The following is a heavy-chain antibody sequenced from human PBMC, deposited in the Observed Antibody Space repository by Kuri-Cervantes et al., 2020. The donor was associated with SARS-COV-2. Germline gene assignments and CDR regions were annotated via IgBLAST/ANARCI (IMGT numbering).Heavy chain of an antibody. CDR3: AKAPSRGGSPFYFDY. J-gene: IGHJ4*02. Sequence: GESLKISCAASGFTFSAYSMNWVRQAPGKGLEWVSSISSGSEYILYADSAKGRFTISRDNAKNSLFLQMSSLRVEDSAVYFCAKAPSRGGSPFYFDYWGQGTLVTVSS. D-gene: IGHD6-25*01. CDR1: GFTFSAYS. V-gene: IGHV3-21*04. CDR2: ISSGSEYI.